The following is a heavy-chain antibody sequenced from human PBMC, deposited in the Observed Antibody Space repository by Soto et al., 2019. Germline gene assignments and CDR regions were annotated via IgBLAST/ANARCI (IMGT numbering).Heavy chain of an antibody. Sequence: EVQLVESGGGLVKPGGSLRLSCAASGFTFSSYSMNWVRQAPGKGLEWVSSISSSSSYIYYADSVKGRFTISRDNDKNSRYLQMNSLRAEDKAVYYCARDGEPLTMVRGVIISYYYGMDVWGQGSTVTVSS. D-gene: IGHD3-10*01. CDR3: ARDGEPLTMVRGVIISYYYGMDV. CDR1: GFTFSSYS. V-gene: IGHV3-21*01. CDR2: ISSSSSYI. J-gene: IGHJ6*02.